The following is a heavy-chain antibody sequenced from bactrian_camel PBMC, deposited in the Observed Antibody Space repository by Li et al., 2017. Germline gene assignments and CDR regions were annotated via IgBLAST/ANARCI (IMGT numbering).Heavy chain of an antibody. CDR1: GSLKPD. CDR3: AAGGSPFRCPTPQVDSGY. D-gene: IGHD2*01. J-gene: IGHJ6*01. Sequence: HVQLVESGGESVQAGGSLRLSCTGTGSLKPDMGWFRQAPGKQREEVAGIDSDNSTTYGDSVKGRFTISRDNAKNTLYLQMNTLKPEDSDMYYCAAGGSPFRCPTPQVDSGYWGQGTQVTVS. V-gene: IGHV3S53*01. CDR2: IDSDNST.